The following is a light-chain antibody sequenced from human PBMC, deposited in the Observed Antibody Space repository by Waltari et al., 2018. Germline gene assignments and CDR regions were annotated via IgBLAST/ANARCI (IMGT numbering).Light chain of an antibody. CDR2: AAS. Sequence: DIQMTQSTSSLPASVGDRVIISCRASQGIYTFLMWYQQKPGKAPKLLIYAASVLQPGVPSRFRGSGSGTDFTLTISRLQPEDFATYYCQQSYNTPFTFGQGTKLEIK. CDR3: QQSYNTPFT. V-gene: IGKV1-39*01. J-gene: IGKJ2*01. CDR1: QGIYTF.